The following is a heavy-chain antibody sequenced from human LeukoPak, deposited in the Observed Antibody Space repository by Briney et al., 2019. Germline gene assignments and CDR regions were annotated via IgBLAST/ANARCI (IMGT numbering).Heavy chain of an antibody. CDR1: GYTFTSYD. CDR3: ARRGFGEIYYYYYYMDV. D-gene: IGHD3-10*01. Sequence: ASVKVSCKASGYTFTSYDINWVRQATGQGLEWMGWMNPNSGNTGYAQKFQGRVTMTRNTSISTAYMELSSLRSEDTAVYYCARRGFGEIYYYYYYMDVWGKGTTVTISS. CDR2: MNPNSGNT. V-gene: IGHV1-8*01. J-gene: IGHJ6*03.